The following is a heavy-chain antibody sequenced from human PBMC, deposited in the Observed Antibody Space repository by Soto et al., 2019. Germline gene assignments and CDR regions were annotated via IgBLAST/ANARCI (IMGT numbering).Heavy chain of an antibody. J-gene: IGHJ4*02. CDR3: ARSDSYYYDSSGYRPHYSH. V-gene: IGHV1-18*04. CDR2: ISAYNGNT. D-gene: IGHD3-22*01. CDR1: GYTFTIYG. Sequence: GASVKVSCKASGYTFTIYGISCVLQAPLQGLEWMGWISAYNGNTNYAQKLQGRVTMTTDTSTSTAYMELRSLRSDDTAVYYCARSDSYYYDSSGYRPHYSHWGQGTLVTVSS.